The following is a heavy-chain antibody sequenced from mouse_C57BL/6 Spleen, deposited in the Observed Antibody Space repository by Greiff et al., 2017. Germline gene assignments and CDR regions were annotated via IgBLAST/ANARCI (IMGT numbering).Heavy chain of an antibody. CDR1: GYTFTSYD. J-gene: IGHJ2*01. CDR2: IYPRDGST. CDR3: ARRPLSYYFGC. Sequence: VQLQQSGPELVKPGASVKLSCTASGYTFTSYDINWVKQRPGQGLEWIGWIYPRDGSTKYTEKFKGKATLTVDTSSSTAYMELHSLTSENAAVYFCARRPLSYYFGCWGQGTTLAVAS. V-gene: IGHV1-85*01.